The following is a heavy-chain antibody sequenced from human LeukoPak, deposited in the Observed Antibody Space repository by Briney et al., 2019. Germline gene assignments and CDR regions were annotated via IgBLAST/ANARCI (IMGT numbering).Heavy chain of an antibody. J-gene: IGHJ5*02. CDR1: GGTFSSYA. V-gene: IGHV1-69*04. D-gene: IGHD6-13*01. CDR2: IIPILGIA. Sequence: ASVKLSCKASGGTFSSYAISWVRHGPGQGLEWMVRIIPILGIANYAQKFQGRVTITADKSTSTAYMELSSLRSEDTAVYYCARDRDSSSWYRNWFDPWGQGTLVTVSS. CDR3: ARDRDSSSWYRNWFDP.